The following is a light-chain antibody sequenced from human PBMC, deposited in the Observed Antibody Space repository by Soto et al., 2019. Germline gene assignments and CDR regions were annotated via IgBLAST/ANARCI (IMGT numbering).Light chain of an antibody. Sequence: QSALTQPPSASGSPGQSVTISCTGTSSDGGGYNYVSWYQQHPGKAPKLMIYEVSKRPSGVPDRFSGSKSGNTASLTVSGLQAADEADDSGSSYAGSNNFGVVFGGGTKLTVL. J-gene: IGLJ2*01. CDR3: SSYAGSNNFGVV. CDR1: SSDGGGYNY. CDR2: EVS. V-gene: IGLV2-8*01.